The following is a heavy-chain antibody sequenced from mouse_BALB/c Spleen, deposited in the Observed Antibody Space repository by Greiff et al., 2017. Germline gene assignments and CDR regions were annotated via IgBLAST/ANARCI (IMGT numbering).Heavy chain of an antibody. CDR1: GYTFTDYN. V-gene: IGHV1-18*01. CDR2: INPNNGGT. Sequence: VQLQQSGPELVKPGASVKIPCKASGYTFTDYNMDWVKQSHGKSLEWIGDINPNNGGTIYNQKFKGKATLTVDKSSSTAYMELRSLTSEDTAVYYCARGGDYGSSYDWYFDVWGAGTTVTVAS. CDR3: ARGGDYGSSYDWYFDV. J-gene: IGHJ1*01. D-gene: IGHD1-1*01.